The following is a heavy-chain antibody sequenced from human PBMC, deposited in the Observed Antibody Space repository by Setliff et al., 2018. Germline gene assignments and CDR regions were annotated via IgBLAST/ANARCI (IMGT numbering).Heavy chain of an antibody. V-gene: IGHV4-61*09. CDR1: DGSISSGDYY. CDR3: ARDFYCSSTSCPDAFDI. J-gene: IGHJ3*02. CDR2: IQTSGST. D-gene: IGHD2-2*01. Sequence: SETLSLTCTVSDGSISSGDYYWNWIRQPAGKGLEWIGHIQTSGSTNYNPSLRSRVTISVDTSKNQFSLTLSSVTAADTAVYYCARDFYCSSTSCPDAFDIWGQGTMVTVSS.